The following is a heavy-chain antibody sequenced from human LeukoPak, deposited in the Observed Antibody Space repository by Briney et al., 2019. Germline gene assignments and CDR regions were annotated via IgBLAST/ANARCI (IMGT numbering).Heavy chain of an antibody. CDR1: GGSFSGYY. Sequence: PSETLSLTCAVYGGSFSGYYWSWIRQPPGKGLEWIGEINHSGSTNYNPSLKSRVTISVDTSKNQFSLKLSSVTPEDTAVYYCARDGMAVAVGYFDLWGRGTLVTVSS. CDR2: INHSGST. CDR3: ARDGMAVAVGYFDL. J-gene: IGHJ2*01. V-gene: IGHV4-34*01. D-gene: IGHD6-19*01.